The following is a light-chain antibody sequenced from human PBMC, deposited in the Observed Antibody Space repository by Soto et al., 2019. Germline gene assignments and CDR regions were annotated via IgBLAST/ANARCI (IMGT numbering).Light chain of an antibody. J-gene: IGLJ1*01. CDR1: SSDVGGYNY. V-gene: IGLV2-8*01. CDR2: EVS. Sequence: QSVLTQPPSASGSPGQSVTISCTGTSSDVGGYNYASWYQQHPGKAPKLMIYEVSKRPSGVPDRFSGSKSGNTAPLTVSGLQAEDEADYYCSSYAGSNNYVFGTGTKVTVL. CDR3: SSYAGSNNYV.